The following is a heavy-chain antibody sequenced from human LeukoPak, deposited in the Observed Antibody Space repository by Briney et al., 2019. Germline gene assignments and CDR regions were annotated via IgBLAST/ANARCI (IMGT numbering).Heavy chain of an antibody. V-gene: IGHV1-2*02. CDR2: INPNSGGT. J-gene: IGHJ5*02. D-gene: IGHD2-2*01. Sequence: ASVKVSCKASGYTFTGYYMHRVRQAPGQGLEWMGWINPNSGGTNYAQKFQGRVTMTRDTSISTAYMELSRLRSDDTAVYYCARDQGYCSSTSCYNWFDPWGQGTLVTVSS. CDR1: GYTFTGYY. CDR3: ARDQGYCSSTSCYNWFDP.